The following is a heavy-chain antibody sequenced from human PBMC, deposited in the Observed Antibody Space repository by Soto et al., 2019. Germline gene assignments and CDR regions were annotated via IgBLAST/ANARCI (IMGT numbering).Heavy chain of an antibody. V-gene: IGHV3-48*01. Sequence: GGSLRLCCAASGFTFIGHSVNWVRQAPGKGLEWVSYISSSSSTIYYADSVKGRFTISRDNAKNSLYLQMNSLRAEDTAVYYCAREADYVNWFDPWGQGTLVTVSS. CDR1: GFTFIGHS. J-gene: IGHJ5*02. CDR3: AREADYVNWFDP. CDR2: ISSSSSTI. D-gene: IGHD4-17*01.